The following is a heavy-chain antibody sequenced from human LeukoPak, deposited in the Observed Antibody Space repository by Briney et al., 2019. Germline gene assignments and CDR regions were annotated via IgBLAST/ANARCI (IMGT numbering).Heavy chain of an antibody. CDR1: GFTLSSYA. V-gene: IGHV3-23*01. J-gene: IGHJ4*02. CDR3: AKDKTRIDSSFDY. D-gene: IGHD3-22*01. CDR2: ISSSGGST. Sequence: GGSLRLSXAASGFTLSSYAMSWVRQAPGKGLEWVSSISSSGGSTNYADPAKGRFTISRDNSNNTLFLQMNSLRAEDTAVYYCAKDKTRIDSSFDYWGQGTLVTVSS.